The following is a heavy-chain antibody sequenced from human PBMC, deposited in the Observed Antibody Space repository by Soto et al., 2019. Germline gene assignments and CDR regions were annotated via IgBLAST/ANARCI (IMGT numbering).Heavy chain of an antibody. J-gene: IGHJ6*02. Sequence: HGESLKISCKGSGYSFTSYWIGWVRQMPGKGLEWMGIIYPGDSDTRYSPSFQGQVTISADKSISTAYLQWSSLKASDTSMYYCARNDGRKNYYYYGMDVWGQGTTVTVSS. D-gene: IGHD2-15*01. CDR1: GYSFTSYW. CDR3: ARNDGRKNYYYYGMDV. V-gene: IGHV5-51*01. CDR2: IYPGDSDT.